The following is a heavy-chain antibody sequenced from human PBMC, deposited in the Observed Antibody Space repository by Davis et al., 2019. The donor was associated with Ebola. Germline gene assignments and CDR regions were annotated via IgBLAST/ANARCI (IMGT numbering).Heavy chain of an antibody. Sequence: GGSLRLSCAASGFTFSSYWMSWVRQAPGEGLEWVANIKQDGSEKYYVDSVKGRFTISRDNAKNSLYLQMNSLRAEDTAVYYCASNVYDSSGYYYVRPYYGMDVWGQGTTVTVSS. CDR2: IKQDGSEK. CDR3: ASNVYDSSGYYYVRPYYGMDV. J-gene: IGHJ6*02. CDR1: GFTFSSYW. V-gene: IGHV3-7*01. D-gene: IGHD3-22*01.